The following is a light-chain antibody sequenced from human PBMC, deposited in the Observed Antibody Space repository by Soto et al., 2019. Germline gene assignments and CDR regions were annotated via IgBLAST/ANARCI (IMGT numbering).Light chain of an antibody. CDR3: QQYGSSPRT. CDR2: GAS. J-gene: IGKJ1*01. V-gene: IGKV3-20*01. Sequence: EIVLTQSPGTLSMSPGERATLSCRASQSISSNYLAWYQQKPGQAPRLLIYGASSRATGIPDRFSGSGSGTDFTLTISRLEAEDFALYYCQQYGSSPRTFGQRTKVEFK. CDR1: QSISSNY.